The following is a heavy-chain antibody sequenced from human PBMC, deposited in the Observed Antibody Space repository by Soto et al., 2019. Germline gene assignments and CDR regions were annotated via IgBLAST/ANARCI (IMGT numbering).Heavy chain of an antibody. Sequence: EVQLLESGGGLVQPGGSLGLSWEASGFTFSNYGGTWFRQAPGKGRGCVSAITNNSDYKYYADSVKGRFIVSRDNSKSTLFLEMNSLRAEDTAVYYCAKGYSTGWHSSLNSWGQGTLVIVSS. CDR2: ITNNSDYK. J-gene: IGHJ4*02. CDR3: AKGYSTGWHSSLNS. CDR1: GFTFSNYG. D-gene: IGHD2-8*02. V-gene: IGHV3-23*01.